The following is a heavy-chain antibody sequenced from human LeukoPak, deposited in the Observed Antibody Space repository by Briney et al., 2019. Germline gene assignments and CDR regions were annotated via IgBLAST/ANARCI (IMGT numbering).Heavy chain of an antibody. V-gene: IGHV1-69*13. D-gene: IGHD5-18*01. CDR1: GGTFSSYA. J-gene: IGHJ5*02. Sequence: ASVKVSCKASGGTFSSYAISWVRQAPGQGLEWMGGIIPIFGTANYAQKFQGRVTITADESTSTAYMELSSLRSEDTAVYYCAREPGYSFGYAWFDPWGQGTLVTVSS. CDR3: AREPGYSFGYAWFDP. CDR2: IIPIFGTA.